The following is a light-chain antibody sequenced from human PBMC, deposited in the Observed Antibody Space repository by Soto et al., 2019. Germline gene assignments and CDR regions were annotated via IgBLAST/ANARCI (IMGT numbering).Light chain of an antibody. CDR2: DAS. Sequence: EIVLTHSPATLSLSPGERATLSCRASQSVSSYLAWYQQKPGQAPRILIYDASNRATGVPARFSGSGSGTDFPLTISSLEPEDFAVYYCQQRSNWHITFGGGTKVEIK. J-gene: IGKJ4*01. V-gene: IGKV3-11*01. CDR1: QSVSSY. CDR3: QQRSNWHIT.